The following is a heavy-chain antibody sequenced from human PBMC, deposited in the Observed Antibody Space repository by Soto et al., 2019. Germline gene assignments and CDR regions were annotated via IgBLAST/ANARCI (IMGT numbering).Heavy chain of an antibody. J-gene: IGHJ6*02. V-gene: IGHV4-61*01. CDR2: IYYSGSA. Sequence: SETLSLTCTVSGDSVTSVSDYWSWVRQPPGKGLEWIGYIYYSGSADYNPSLGRRVTISIDTSKNQFSLKLTSVTAADTAVYYCARGVGFGYYYYHMDLWGQGTTVTVSS. D-gene: IGHD3-10*01. CDR3: ARGVGFGYYYYHMDL. CDR1: GDSVTSVSDY.